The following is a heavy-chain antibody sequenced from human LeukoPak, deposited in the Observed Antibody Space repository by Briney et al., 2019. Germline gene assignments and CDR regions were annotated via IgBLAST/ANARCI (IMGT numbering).Heavy chain of an antibody. V-gene: IGHV3-53*01. J-gene: IGHJ4*02. CDR3: ARGRTQIAAAGTALFLMRY. CDR2: IYGGGST. Sequence: GGSLRLSCAASGFTVSSNYMSWVRQAPGKGLEWVSVIYGGGSTYYADSVKGRFTISRDNSKNTLYLQMNSLRAEDTAVYYCARGRTQIAAAGTALFLMRYWGQGTLVTVSS. CDR1: GFTVSSNY. D-gene: IGHD6-13*01.